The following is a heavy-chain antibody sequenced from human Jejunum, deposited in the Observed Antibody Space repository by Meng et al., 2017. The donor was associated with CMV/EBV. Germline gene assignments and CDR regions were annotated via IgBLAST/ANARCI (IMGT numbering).Heavy chain of an antibody. Sequence: SGFTLSGYATHWVRQAPGKGLEWVAVTSYDGSTMYYADSVKGRFTVSRDNSKNTLFLQMNSLRAEDTAVYFCARVGGDGVWAFDYWGQGTLVTVSS. CDR3: ARVGGDGVWAFDY. CDR2: TSYDGSTM. CDR1: GFTLSGYA. D-gene: IGHD5/OR15-5a*01. V-gene: IGHV3-30*04. J-gene: IGHJ4*02.